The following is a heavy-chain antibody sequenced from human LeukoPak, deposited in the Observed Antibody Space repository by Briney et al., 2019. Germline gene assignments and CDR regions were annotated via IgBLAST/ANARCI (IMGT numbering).Heavy chain of an antibody. V-gene: IGHV3-21*01. CDR2: ISSGGSYI. D-gene: IGHD3-22*01. J-gene: IGHJ4*02. Sequence: GGSLRLSCAASGFTFSRYSMNWVRQAPGKGLEWVSSISSGGSYIYYADSLKGRFTISRDNAKNSLYLQMHSLRAEDTAVYYCARTMLEVAATSDYWGQGTLVTVSS. CDR1: GFTFSRYS. CDR3: ARTMLEVAATSDY.